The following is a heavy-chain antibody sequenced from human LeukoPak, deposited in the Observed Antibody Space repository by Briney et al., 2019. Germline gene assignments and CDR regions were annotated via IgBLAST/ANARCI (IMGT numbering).Heavy chain of an antibody. V-gene: IGHV4-39*01. Sequence: SETLSLTCTVSGGSISSSSYYWGWIRQPPGKGLEWIGSIYYSGSTYYNPSLKSRVTISVDTSKNQFSLKLSSVTAADTAVYYCARQPRNSDYVWGSYWGQGTLVTVSS. CDR3: ARQPRNSDYVWGSY. D-gene: IGHD3-16*01. CDR2: IYYSGST. J-gene: IGHJ4*02. CDR1: GGSISSSSYY.